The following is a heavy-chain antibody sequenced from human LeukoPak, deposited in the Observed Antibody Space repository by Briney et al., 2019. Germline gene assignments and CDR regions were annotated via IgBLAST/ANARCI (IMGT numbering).Heavy chain of an antibody. CDR3: ARDFHCSGGSCYDY. V-gene: IGHV1-69*04. Sequence: SVKVSCKASGGTFSSYAISWVRQAPGQGLEWMGRIIPILGIANYAQKFQGRVTITADKSTSTAYMELSGLRSEDTAVYYCARDFHCSGGSCYDYWGQGTLVTVSS. D-gene: IGHD2-15*01. CDR2: IIPILGIA. J-gene: IGHJ4*02. CDR1: GGTFSSYA.